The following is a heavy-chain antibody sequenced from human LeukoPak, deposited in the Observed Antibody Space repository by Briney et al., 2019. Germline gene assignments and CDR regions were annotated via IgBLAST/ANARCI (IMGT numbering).Heavy chain of an antibody. V-gene: IGHV3-23*01. CDR2: MTGSGENT. Sequence: PGGSLRLSCAASGFSFSNYAINWVRQAPGKGLDWVSGMTGSGENTHYAEPVKGRFTMSRDSSRNTLYLQMNSLRAEDTAVYYCAKAVAASWYYFDYWGQGTLVTVSS. D-gene: IGHD2-15*01. CDR3: AKAVAASWYYFDY. J-gene: IGHJ4*02. CDR1: GFSFSNYA.